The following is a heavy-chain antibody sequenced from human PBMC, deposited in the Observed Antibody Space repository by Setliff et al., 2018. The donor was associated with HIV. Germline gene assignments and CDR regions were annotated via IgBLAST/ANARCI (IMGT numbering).Heavy chain of an antibody. CDR2: INSGSSTI. Sequence: GESLKISCAASGFTFSSYSMNWVRQAPGKGLEWVSYINSGSSTIYYADSVKGRFTISRDNAKNSLYLQMNSLRGEDTAVYYCAKELAASGLGYFDSWGRGILVTVSS. D-gene: IGHD3-22*01. CDR1: GFTFSSYS. J-gene: IGHJ4*02. CDR3: AKELAASGLGYFDS. V-gene: IGHV3-48*01.